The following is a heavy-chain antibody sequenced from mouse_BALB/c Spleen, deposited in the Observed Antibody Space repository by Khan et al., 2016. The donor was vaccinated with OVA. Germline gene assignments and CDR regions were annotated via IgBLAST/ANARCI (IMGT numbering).Heavy chain of an antibody. CDR3: ARDYWDVFAY. CDR2: IDPANGNT. CDR1: GFNIKDTY. V-gene: IGHV14-3*02. Sequence: EVQLQQSGAELVKPGASVKLSCTASGFNIKDTYMHWVKQRPEQGLEWIGRIDPANGNTKFDPKFQDKATISADTSSNTAYLQLSSLTSEDTDVYYCARDYWDVFAYWGQGTLVTVSA. J-gene: IGHJ3*01. D-gene: IGHD4-1*01.